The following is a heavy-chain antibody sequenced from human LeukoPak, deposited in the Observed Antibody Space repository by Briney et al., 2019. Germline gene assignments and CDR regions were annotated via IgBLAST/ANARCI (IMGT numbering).Heavy chain of an antibody. J-gene: IGHJ5*02. D-gene: IGHD3-3*01. Sequence: SETLSLTCTVSGGSISNYYWSWIRQPPGEGLEWIGYIYYSGSTNYNPSLKSRVTISVDTSKNQFSLKLSSVTAADTAVYYCASQRTTIFGVVMNWFDPWGQGTLVTVSS. CDR3: ASQRTTIFGVVMNWFDP. CDR1: GGSISNYY. V-gene: IGHV4-59*01. CDR2: IYYSGST.